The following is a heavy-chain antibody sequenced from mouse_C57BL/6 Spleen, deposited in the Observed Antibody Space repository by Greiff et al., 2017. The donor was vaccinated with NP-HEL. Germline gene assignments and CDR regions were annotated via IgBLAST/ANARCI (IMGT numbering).Heavy chain of an antibody. CDR2: IYPGSGST. CDR3: ARRPQKVSTMVTTGYYFDY. CDR1: GYTFTSYW. Sequence: QVQLQQPGAELVKPGASVKMSCKASGYTFTSYWITWVKQRPGQGLEWIGDIYPGSGSTNYNEKFKSTATLTVDPSSSTAYRQISSLTSEDSAVYYCARRPQKVSTMVTTGYYFDYWGQGTTLTVSS. D-gene: IGHD2-2*01. J-gene: IGHJ2*01. V-gene: IGHV1-55*01.